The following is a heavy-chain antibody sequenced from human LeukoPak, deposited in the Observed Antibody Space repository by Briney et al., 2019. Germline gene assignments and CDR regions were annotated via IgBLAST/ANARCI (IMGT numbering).Heavy chain of an antibody. V-gene: IGHV4-4*07. CDR3: AREPVVGAPFDY. Sequence: SETLSLTCTVSGGYISSYYWSWIRQPAGKGLEWIGRIYTSGSTNYNPSLKSRVTMSVDTSKNQFSLKLSSVTAADTAVYYCAREPVVGAPFDYWGQGTLVTVSS. J-gene: IGHJ4*02. D-gene: IGHD1-26*01. CDR1: GGYISSYY. CDR2: IYTSGST.